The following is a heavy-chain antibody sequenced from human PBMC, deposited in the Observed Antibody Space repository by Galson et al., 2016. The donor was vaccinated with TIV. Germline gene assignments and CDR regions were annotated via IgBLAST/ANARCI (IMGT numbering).Heavy chain of an antibody. D-gene: IGHD2-2*01. Sequence: SLRLSCAASGFTFSNAWMTWVRQAPGRGLEWVGRIKSKSDGATTAYAAPVKGRFSISRDDSKDTLYLQTNNLKTEDTALYFCTTDLGYCLTTSCSLGLGNWGQGTLVTVSS. J-gene: IGHJ1*01. CDR1: GFTFSNAW. CDR2: IKSKSDGATT. CDR3: TTDLGYCLTTSCSLGLGN. V-gene: IGHV3-15*01.